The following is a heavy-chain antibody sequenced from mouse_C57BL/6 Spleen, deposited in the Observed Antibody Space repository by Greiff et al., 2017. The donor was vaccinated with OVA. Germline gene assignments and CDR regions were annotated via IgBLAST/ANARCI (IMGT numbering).Heavy chain of an antibody. J-gene: IGHJ3*01. CDR1: GYTFTSYW. V-gene: IGHV1-50*01. D-gene: IGHD2-5*01. Sequence: QVQLQQPGAELVKPGASVKLSCKASGYTFTSYWMQWVKQRPGQGLEWIGEIDPSDSYTNYNQKFKDKATLTVDKSSSTAYMQLSSLTSEDSAVYYCAREDSNSPWFAYWGQGTLVTVSA. CDR2: IDPSDSYT. CDR3: AREDSNSPWFAY.